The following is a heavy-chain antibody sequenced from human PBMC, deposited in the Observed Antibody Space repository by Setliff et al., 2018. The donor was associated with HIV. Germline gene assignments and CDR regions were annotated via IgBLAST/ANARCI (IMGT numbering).Heavy chain of an antibody. CDR3: ARDLFRRVGPFQPPGY. V-gene: IGHV1-18*01. Sequence: GASVKVSCKASGYTFTSYAMHWVRQAPGQRLEWMGWISAYNGNTNYAQKLQGRVTMTTDTSTSTAYMELRSLRSDDTAVYYCARDLFRRVGPFQPPGYWGQGTLVTVSS. D-gene: IGHD1-26*01. CDR1: GYTFTSYA. J-gene: IGHJ4*02. CDR2: ISAYNGNT.